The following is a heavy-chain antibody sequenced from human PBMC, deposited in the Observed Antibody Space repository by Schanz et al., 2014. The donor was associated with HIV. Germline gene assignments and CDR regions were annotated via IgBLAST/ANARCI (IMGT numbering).Heavy chain of an antibody. CDR2: INPKSGNT. V-gene: IGHV1-8*01. CDR1: GSTFPDLD. J-gene: IGHJ4*02. CDR3: AGGKKWLALLFDF. D-gene: IGHD6-19*01. Sequence: QVRLAQSGAEVKRPGASVTVSCMAVGSTFPDLDINWVRQAAGQGLEWMAWINPKSGNTGYARKFQGRVTVTINTSKRTIYMELRGLTSEDAAVYYCAGGKKWLALLFDFWGQGTLVTVSS.